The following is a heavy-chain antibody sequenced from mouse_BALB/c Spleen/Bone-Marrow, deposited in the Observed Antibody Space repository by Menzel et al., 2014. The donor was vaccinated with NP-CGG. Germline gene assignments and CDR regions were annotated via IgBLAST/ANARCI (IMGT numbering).Heavy chain of an antibody. V-gene: IGHV1-18*01. CDR1: GYTFTDYT. CDR3: ARGRTAY. CDR2: VSPNIGGT. J-gene: IGHJ3*01. Sequence: VQLQQSGPELLKPGASVKISCKTSGYTFTDYTLHWVKPSHGKSLEWIGGVSPNIGGTNYNQKFKGKATLTLDKSSSTAYMELRSLTSEDSAVYYCARGRTAYWGQGTLVTVSA.